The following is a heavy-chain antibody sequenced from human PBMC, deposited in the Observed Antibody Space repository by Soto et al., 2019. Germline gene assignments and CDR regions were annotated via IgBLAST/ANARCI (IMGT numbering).Heavy chain of an antibody. CDR2: IYYSGRA. CDR3: ARDSGPLAGRYGSGGSCAPCWYFDL. J-gene: IGHJ2*01. D-gene: IGHD2-15*01. V-gene: IGHV4-59*11. CDR1: GGSISSHY. Sequence: QVQLQESGPGLVKSSETLSLTCSVSGGSISSHYWSWIRQPPGKRLEWIGYIYYSGRANYNSSLKSRVTISVDTSKNLYSLMMNYVTAADTAVYYWARDSGPLAGRYGSGGSCAPCWYFDLWGRGTVVTVSS.